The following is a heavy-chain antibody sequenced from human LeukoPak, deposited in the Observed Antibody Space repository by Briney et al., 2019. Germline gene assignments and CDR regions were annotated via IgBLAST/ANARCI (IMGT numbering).Heavy chain of an antibody. V-gene: IGHV4-59*08. CDR3: ASQIWDVDTAMVPYFDY. D-gene: IGHD5-18*01. J-gene: IGHJ4*02. Sequence: SETLSLTCTVSGGSISSYYWSWIRQPPGKGLEWIGYIYYSGSTNYNPSLKSRVTISVDTSKNQFSLKLSSVTAADTAVYYCASQIWDVDTAMVPYFDYWGQGTLVTVSP. CDR1: GGSISSYY. CDR2: IYYSGST.